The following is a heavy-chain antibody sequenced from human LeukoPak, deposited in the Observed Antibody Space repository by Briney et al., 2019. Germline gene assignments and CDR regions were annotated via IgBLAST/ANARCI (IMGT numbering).Heavy chain of an antibody. Sequence: KSSETLSLTCTVSGGSISSSIHYWGWIRQPPGKGLEWIASIYYSGSTNYNPSLKSRLTISVDTSKSQFSLRLSSVTAADTAVYYCTAASGSYWYFDLWGRGTLVTVSS. CDR2: IYYSGST. J-gene: IGHJ2*01. CDR3: TAASGSYWYFDL. D-gene: IGHD6-13*01. CDR1: GGSISSSIHY. V-gene: IGHV4-39*07.